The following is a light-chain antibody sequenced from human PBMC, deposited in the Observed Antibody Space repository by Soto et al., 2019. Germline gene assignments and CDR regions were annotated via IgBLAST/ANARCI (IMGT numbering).Light chain of an antibody. J-gene: IGKJ1*01. CDR2: DAS. Sequence: DIQMTQSPSSLSASVGNRVTITCQASQDIATYLNWYQQKPGKAPNLLIYDASNLETGVPSRFRGGGSGTHFNFTISNPQPEDIATYYCQQYDNLPPTWTFGQGTKVEIE. CDR3: QQYDNLPPTWT. V-gene: IGKV1-33*01. CDR1: QDIATY.